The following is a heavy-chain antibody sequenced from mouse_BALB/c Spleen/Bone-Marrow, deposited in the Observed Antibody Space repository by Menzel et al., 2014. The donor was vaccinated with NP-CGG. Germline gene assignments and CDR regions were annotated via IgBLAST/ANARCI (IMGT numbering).Heavy chain of an antibody. D-gene: IGHD4-1*01. CDR2: IYPGSGST. CDR1: GYTFTDYV. J-gene: IGHJ4*01. V-gene: IGHV1-77*01. CDR3: ARSPNRDPYYAVDP. Sequence: QVQLQQSGPELVKPGASVKMSCKASGYTFTDYVISWVKQRTGQGLEWIGEIYPGSGSTYSNEKFKGKATLTADKSSNPAYMQLSSLTSEDSSVYFCARSPNRDPYYAVDPWVKEPQSPSPQ.